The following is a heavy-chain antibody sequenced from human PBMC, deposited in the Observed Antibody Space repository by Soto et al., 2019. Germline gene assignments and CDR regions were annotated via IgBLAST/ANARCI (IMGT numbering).Heavy chain of an antibody. CDR2: IYWDDDQ. J-gene: IGHJ4*02. CDR1: GFSLTTRGVG. CDR3: ARRRIYNGYDS. D-gene: IGHD5-12*01. Sequence: KESGPTLVKPTQTLTLTCTFSGFSLTTRGVGVGWIRQPPGKALEWLALIYWDDDQRYSPSLKNRLTVTKDTSKNQVVLTMTNMDTVDTGTYYCARRRIYNGYDSWGQGTLVTVSS. V-gene: IGHV2-5*02.